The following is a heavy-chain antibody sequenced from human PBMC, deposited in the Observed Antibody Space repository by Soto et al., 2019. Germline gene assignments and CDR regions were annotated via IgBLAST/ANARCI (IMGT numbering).Heavy chain of an antibody. CDR1: GFTFSNYA. J-gene: IGHJ4*02. D-gene: IGHD2-15*01. V-gene: IGHV3-23*01. Sequence: GGSLRLSCAASGFTFSNYAMTWVRQAPGKGLEWVSSLSGNGASTYYTDSVKGRFTISRDNSRDTLYLQMNILRAEDTAIYYCARDQEAYCSGGSCYLNLDYWGQGTLVTVSS. CDR3: ARDQEAYCSGGSCYLNLDY. CDR2: LSGNGAST.